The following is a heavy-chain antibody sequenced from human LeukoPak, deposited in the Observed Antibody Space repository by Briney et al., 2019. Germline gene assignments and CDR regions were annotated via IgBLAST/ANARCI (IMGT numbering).Heavy chain of an antibody. CDR1: GFTFSSNA. CDR3: TKDHDGMHA. V-gene: IGHV3-23*01. Sequence: GGSLRLTCAASGFTFSSNAMSWVRQAPGKGLEWVSVISVSGSRAYYADFVKGRFTVSRDNSKNTVLLQMNSLRVEDTAVYYCTKDHDGMHAWGQGTTVTVSS. J-gene: IGHJ6*02. CDR2: ISVSGSRA.